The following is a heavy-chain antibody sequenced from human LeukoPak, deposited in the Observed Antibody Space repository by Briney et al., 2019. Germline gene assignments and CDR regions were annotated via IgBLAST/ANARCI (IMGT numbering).Heavy chain of an antibody. J-gene: IGHJ4*02. CDR3: ERNGASEYCGGDCYSFDY. D-gene: IGHD2-21*02. CDR1: GGSISSYY. CDR2: IYCSGNT. Sequence: KPSETLSLTCTVSGGSISSYYWSWIRQPPGKGLEWIGFIYCSGNTNYNPSLKSRVTISVDTSKNQFSLKLSSVTAADTAVYYCERNGASEYCGGDCYSFDYWGQGTLVTVSS. V-gene: IGHV4-59*01.